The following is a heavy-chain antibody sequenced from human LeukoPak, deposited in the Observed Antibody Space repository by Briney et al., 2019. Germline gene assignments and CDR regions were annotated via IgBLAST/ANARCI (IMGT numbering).Heavy chain of an antibody. D-gene: IGHD3-10*01. CDR2: IYSGGST. V-gene: IGHV3-53*01. CDR3: ARGYYYSYYYYYMDV. J-gene: IGHJ6*03. CDR1: GFTVSSNY. Sequence: PGGSLRLSCAASGFTVSSNYMSWVRQAPGKGLEWVSVIYSGGSTYYADSVKGRFTISRDNSKNTLYLQMNSLRAEDTAVYYCARGYYYSYYYYYMDVWGKGTTVTVSS.